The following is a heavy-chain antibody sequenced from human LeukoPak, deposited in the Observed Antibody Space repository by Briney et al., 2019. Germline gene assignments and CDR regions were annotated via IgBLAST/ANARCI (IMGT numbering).Heavy chain of an antibody. Sequence: SETLSLTCTVSGGSVSSGSHYWSWIRQPPGKGLEWIGYIYYSGSTNYNPSLKSRVTISVDTSKNQFSLKLSSVTAADTAVYYCARVSGNSSGWYLAFDIWGQGTMVTVSS. V-gene: IGHV4-61*01. D-gene: IGHD6-19*01. CDR2: IYYSGST. CDR1: GGSVSSGSHY. CDR3: ARVSGNSSGWYLAFDI. J-gene: IGHJ3*02.